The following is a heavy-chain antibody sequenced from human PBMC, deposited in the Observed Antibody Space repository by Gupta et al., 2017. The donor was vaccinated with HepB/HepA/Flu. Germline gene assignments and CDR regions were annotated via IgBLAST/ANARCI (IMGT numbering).Heavy chain of an antibody. D-gene: IGHD3-10*01. Sequence: QVQLVESGGGVVQPGRSLRLSCAASGFTFRSYAMHWVRQAPGKGLEWVAVISYDGSNKYYADSVKGRFTISRDNSKNTLYLQMNSLRAEDXAVYYCARXTRALLLWFGIDYWGQGTLVTVSS. CDR1: GFTFRSYA. CDR2: ISYDGSNK. CDR3: ARXTRALLLWFGIDY. V-gene: IGHV3-30-3*01. J-gene: IGHJ4*02.